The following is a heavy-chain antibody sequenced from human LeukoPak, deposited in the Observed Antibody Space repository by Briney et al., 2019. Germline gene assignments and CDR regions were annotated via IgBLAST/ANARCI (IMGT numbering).Heavy chain of an antibody. CDR2: INPNSGGT. CDR1: GYTFTGYY. CDR3: ARDLGLDRNWYFDL. V-gene: IGHV1-2*02. J-gene: IGHJ2*01. D-gene: IGHD3/OR15-3a*01. Sequence: ASVKVSCKASGYTFTGYYMHWVRQAPGQGLEWMGWINPNSGGTNYAQKFQGRVTMTGDSSISSVYMELSRLTSDDTAVYYCARDLGLDRNWYFDLWGRGTLVTVSS.